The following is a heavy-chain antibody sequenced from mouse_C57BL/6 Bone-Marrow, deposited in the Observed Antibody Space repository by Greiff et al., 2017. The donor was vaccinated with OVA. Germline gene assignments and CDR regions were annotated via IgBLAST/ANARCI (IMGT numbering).Heavy chain of an antibody. D-gene: IGHD1-1*01. V-gene: IGHV1-5*01. CDR1: GYTFTSYW. CDR3: TTLRDGYFDV. J-gene: IGHJ1*03. CDR2: IYPGNSDT. Sequence: EVQLQQSGTVLARPGASVKMSCKTSGYTFTSYWMHWVKQRPGQGLEWIGVIYPGNSDTSYNEKFKGKAKLTAVTSASTAYMGLSSLTNEDSAVYYWTTLRDGYFDVWGTGTTVTVSS.